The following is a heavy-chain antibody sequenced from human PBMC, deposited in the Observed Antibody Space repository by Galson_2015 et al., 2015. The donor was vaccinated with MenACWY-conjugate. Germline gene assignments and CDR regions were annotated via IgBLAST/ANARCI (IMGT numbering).Heavy chain of an antibody. V-gene: IGHV1-18*01. CDR2: ISGYNGET. D-gene: IGHD1-26*01. CDR1: GYRFTSYG. J-gene: IGHJ4*02. CDR3: GRGPTLALWGTIDY. Sequence: SVKVSCKASGYRFTSYGLTWVRQASGQGLEWMGWISGYNGETRYPQKFQDRVTVTIDTPATTAYLEVRSLRSDDDTAIYYCGRGPTLALWGTIDYWGLGTLVTVSA.